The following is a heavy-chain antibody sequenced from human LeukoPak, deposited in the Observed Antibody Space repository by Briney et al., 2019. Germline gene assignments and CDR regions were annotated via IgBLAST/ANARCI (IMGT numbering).Heavy chain of an antibody. J-gene: IGHJ4*02. CDR3: ARRLYDSSGYYLDY. CDR1: GGSISSSRYY. D-gene: IGHD3-22*01. V-gene: IGHV4-61*01. CDR2: IYYSGSS. Sequence: SETLSLTCTVSGGSISSSRYYWSWVRQAPGKGLEWIGYIYYSGSSSYNPSLKSRVTISVDTSKNQFSLKLSSVTAADTAIYYCARRLYDSSGYYLDYWGQGTLVTVSS.